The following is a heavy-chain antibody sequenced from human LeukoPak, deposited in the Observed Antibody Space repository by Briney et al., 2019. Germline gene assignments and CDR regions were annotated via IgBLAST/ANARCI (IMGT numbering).Heavy chain of an antibody. V-gene: IGHV3-7*01. Sequence: GGSLRLSCAASRFSFSNYWMGWVRQAPGKGLGWVANIKEDGSEKYYVDSVKGQFTISRDNAKNSLYLQMNSLRAEDTAVYYCVANYNILTGAYFDYWGQGALVTVSS. CDR2: IKEDGSEK. J-gene: IGHJ4*02. CDR1: RFSFSNYW. D-gene: IGHD3-9*01. CDR3: VANYNILTGAYFDY.